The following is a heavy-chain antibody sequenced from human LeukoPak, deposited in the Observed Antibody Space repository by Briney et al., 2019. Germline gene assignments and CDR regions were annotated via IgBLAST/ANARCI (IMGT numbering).Heavy chain of an antibody. CDR1: GYTFTDYF. Sequence: ASVKVSCKASGYTFTDYFMHWVRQAPGQGLEWMGWIDPNSGGTKYAQNFQGRVTLTSDTSISTAYMELTRLTSDDMAVYYCARDADRGYHHHDYFGPWGQGTLVTVSS. V-gene: IGHV1-2*02. J-gene: IGHJ5*02. D-gene: IGHD4-11*01. CDR3: ARDADRGYHHHDYFGP. CDR2: IDPNSGGT.